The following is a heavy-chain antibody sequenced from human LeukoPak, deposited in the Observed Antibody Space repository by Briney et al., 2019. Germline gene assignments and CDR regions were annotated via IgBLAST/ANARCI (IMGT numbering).Heavy chain of an antibody. CDR1: GYTFTSYY. CDR3: ASLFPHYDSSGYTPGG. J-gene: IGHJ4*02. Sequence: ASVKVSCKASGYTFTSYYMHWVRQAPGQGLEWMGIINPSGGSTSYAQKFQGRVTMTRDMSTSTVYMELSSLRSEDTAVYYCASLFPHYDSSGYTPGGWGQGTLVTVSS. D-gene: IGHD3-22*01. V-gene: IGHV1-46*01. CDR2: INPSGGST.